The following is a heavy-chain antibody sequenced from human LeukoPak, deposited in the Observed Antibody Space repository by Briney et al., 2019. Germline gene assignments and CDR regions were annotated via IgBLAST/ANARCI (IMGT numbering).Heavy chain of an antibody. CDR2: ISTYNGNT. Sequence: ASVKVSCKASGYTFINYDFSWVRQAPGQGLEWMGWISTYNGNTNYAQKLQGRVTMTTDTSTSTAYMELRSLRSDDTAVYYCARDLERITMVRGVSRVVVYWGQGTLVTVSS. CDR1: GYTFINYD. CDR3: ARDLERITMVRGVSRVVVY. D-gene: IGHD3-10*01. V-gene: IGHV1-18*01. J-gene: IGHJ4*02.